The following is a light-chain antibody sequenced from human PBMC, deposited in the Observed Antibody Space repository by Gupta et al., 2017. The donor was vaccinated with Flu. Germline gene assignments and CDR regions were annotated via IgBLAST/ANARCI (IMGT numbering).Light chain of an antibody. V-gene: IGLV3-21*02. CDR1: NIGRKS. CDR3: QVWHISSDHLRL. J-gene: IGLJ3*02. CDR2: DNS. Sequence: SYVLTQPPSGSVAPGQTARITCGGDNIGRKSVHWYQQRPGQAPVLVLYDNSARPSGIPDRLSGSNSGNTATLTISKVEAGDEADYYCQVWHISSDHLRLFGGGTKLTVL.